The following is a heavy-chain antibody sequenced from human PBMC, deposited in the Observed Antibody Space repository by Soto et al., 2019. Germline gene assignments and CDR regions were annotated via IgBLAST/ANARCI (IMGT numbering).Heavy chain of an antibody. CDR3: ARDLGLTFGGVIVTRFDY. CDR1: GYTFTSYG. Sequence: QVQLVQSGAEVKKPGASVKVSCKASGYTFTSYGISWVRQAPGQGLEWMGWISAYNGNTNYAQKLQGRGTMTTDTSTSTAYMELRSLRSDDTAVYYCARDLGLTFGGVIVTRFDYWGQGTLVTVSS. D-gene: IGHD3-16*02. J-gene: IGHJ4*02. V-gene: IGHV1-18*01. CDR2: ISAYNGNT.